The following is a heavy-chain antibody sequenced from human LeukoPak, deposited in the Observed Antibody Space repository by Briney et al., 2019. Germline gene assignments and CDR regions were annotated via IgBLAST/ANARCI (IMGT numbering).Heavy chain of an antibody. D-gene: IGHD5-18*01. CDR1: GFTFSDYY. CDR3: AGRSYGPSPDY. V-gene: IGHV3-11*04. CDR2: ISSSGSTI. Sequence: GGSLRLSCAASGFTFSDYYMSWIRQAPGKGLEWVSYISSSGSTIYYADSVKGRFTISRDNAKNSLYLQMNSLRAADTAVYYCAGRSYGPSPDYWGQGTLVTVSS. J-gene: IGHJ4*02.